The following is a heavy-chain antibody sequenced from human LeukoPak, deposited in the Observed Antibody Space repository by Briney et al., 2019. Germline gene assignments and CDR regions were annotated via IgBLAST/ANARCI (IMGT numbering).Heavy chain of an antibody. Sequence: SVKVSCKASGGTFSSYAISWVRQAAGQGLEWMGGIIPIFGTANYAQKFQGRVTLTRDMSTSTDYLELSSLRSEDTAVYYCARDNSVRDEAWWFNPWGQGTLVTVSS. D-gene: IGHD5-24*01. V-gene: IGHV1-69*05. CDR1: GGTFSSYA. J-gene: IGHJ5*02. CDR2: IIPIFGTA. CDR3: ARDNSVRDEAWWFNP.